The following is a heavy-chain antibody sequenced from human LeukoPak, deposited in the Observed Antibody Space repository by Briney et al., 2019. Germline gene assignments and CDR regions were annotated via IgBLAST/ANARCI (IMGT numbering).Heavy chain of an antibody. CDR3: ARLYYYYYFDY. Sequence: PSETLSLTCTVSGGSISSSNYYWGWIRQPPGQGLEWIVSIYYSGSTYYNPSLKSRVTISADTSKNQFSLKLTSVTAADTAVYYCARLYYYYYFDYWGQGTLVTVSS. CDR1: GGSISSSNYY. J-gene: IGHJ4*02. CDR2: IYYSGST. V-gene: IGHV4-39*01. D-gene: IGHD3-22*01.